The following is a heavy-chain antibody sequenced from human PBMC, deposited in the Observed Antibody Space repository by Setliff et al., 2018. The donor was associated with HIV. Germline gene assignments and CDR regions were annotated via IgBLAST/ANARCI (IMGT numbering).Heavy chain of an antibody. D-gene: IGHD3-22*01. J-gene: IGHJ3*02. V-gene: IGHV3-48*01. CDR1: GFTFNIYS. CDR2: ISPSSDGN. Sequence: GGSLRLSCTASGFTFNIYSMNWVRQAPGKGLEWVSYISPSSDGNDYADSVKGRFTISRDTSKNTLYLQMNSLRAEDTAVYYCARVRDYYDSGAQAFDIWGQGTMVTVSS. CDR3: ARVRDYYDSGAQAFDI.